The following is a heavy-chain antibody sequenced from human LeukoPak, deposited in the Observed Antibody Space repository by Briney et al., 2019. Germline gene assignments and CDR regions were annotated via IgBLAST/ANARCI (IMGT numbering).Heavy chain of an antibody. V-gene: IGHV4-61*02. J-gene: IGHJ1*01. CDR1: GGPISSGSYY. CDR3: ATTPSRGRFSPYFQH. Sequence: SETLSLTCTVSGGPISSGSYYWSWIRQPAGKGLEWVGRIYTGGSTNYNPSLKSRVTISVDTSKNQFSLKLTSVTAADTAVYYCATTPSRGRFSPYFQHWGQGTLVTVSS. D-gene: IGHD3-16*01. CDR2: IYTGGST.